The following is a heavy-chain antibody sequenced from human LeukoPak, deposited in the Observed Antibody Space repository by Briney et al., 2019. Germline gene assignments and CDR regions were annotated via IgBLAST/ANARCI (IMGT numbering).Heavy chain of an antibody. Sequence: HSGGSLRLSCAASGFTFSSYGMHWVRQAPGKGLEWVAVIWYDGSNKYYADSVKGRFTISRDNSKNTLYLQMNSLRAEDTAVYYCARDHYGSGSYYNLLGAFDIWGQGTMVTVSS. V-gene: IGHV3-33*01. J-gene: IGHJ3*02. CDR1: GFTFSSYG. D-gene: IGHD3-10*01. CDR3: ARDHYGSGSYYNLLGAFDI. CDR2: IWYDGSNK.